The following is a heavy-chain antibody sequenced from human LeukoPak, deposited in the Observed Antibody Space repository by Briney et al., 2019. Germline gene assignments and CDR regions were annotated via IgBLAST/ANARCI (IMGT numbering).Heavy chain of an antibody. Sequence: SVKVSCKASGGTFSSYAISWVRQAPGQGLEWMGGIIPIFGTANYAQKFQGRVTMTRNTSISTAYMELSSLRSEDTAVYYCARSDGIADWGQGTLVTVSS. CDR1: GGTFSSYA. CDR2: IIPIFGTA. CDR3: ARSDGIAD. D-gene: IGHD6-13*01. J-gene: IGHJ4*02. V-gene: IGHV1-69*05.